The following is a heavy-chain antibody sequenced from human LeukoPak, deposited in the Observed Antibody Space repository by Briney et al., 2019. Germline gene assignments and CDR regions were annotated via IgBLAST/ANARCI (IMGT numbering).Heavy chain of an antibody. CDR2: ISGSGSDT. CDR3: AGSSGWWAHDY. V-gene: IGHV3-23*01. CDR1: GLTFTNYG. D-gene: IGHD6-19*01. J-gene: IGHJ4*02. Sequence: GGFLRLSCAASGLTFTNYGMTWVRQAPGKGLEWVSSISGSGSDTYYADSVKGRFTISRDNSKNTLYVQMVSLRAEGTAIYYCAGSSGWWAHDYWGQGTLVTVSS.